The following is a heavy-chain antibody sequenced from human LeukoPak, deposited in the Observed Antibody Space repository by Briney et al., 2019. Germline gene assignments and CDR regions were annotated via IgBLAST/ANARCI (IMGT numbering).Heavy chain of an antibody. CDR3: AKDREQWLVWGDYFDY. V-gene: IGHV3-30*18. CDR2: ISYDGSNK. Sequence: GGSLRLSCAASGFSFSSYGMPWLRQAPGKGLEWVAVISYDGSNKYYADSVKGRFTISRDNSKNTLYLQMNSLRAEDTAVYYCAKDREQWLVWGDYFDYWGQGTLVTVSS. CDR1: GFSFSSYG. J-gene: IGHJ4*02. D-gene: IGHD6-19*01.